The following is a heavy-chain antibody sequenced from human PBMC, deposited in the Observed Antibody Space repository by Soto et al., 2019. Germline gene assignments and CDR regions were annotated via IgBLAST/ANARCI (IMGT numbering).Heavy chain of an antibody. Sequence: QLGGSLRLSCAASGFTFSSYWMSWVRQAPGKGLEWVANIKQDGSEKYYVDSVKGRFTISRDNAKNSLYLQMNSLRAEDTAVYYCARSHRRLRFLECPAWDYWGQGTLVTVSS. V-gene: IGHV3-7*01. J-gene: IGHJ4*02. D-gene: IGHD3-3*01. CDR1: GFTFSSYW. CDR3: ARSHRRLRFLECPAWDY. CDR2: IKQDGSEK.